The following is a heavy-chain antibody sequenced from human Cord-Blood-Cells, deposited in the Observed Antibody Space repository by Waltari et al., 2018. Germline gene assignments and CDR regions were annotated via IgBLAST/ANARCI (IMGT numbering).Heavy chain of an antibody. Sequence: QVQLQESGPGLVKPSETLSLTCAVSGYSISSGYYWGWIRQPPGKGLEWIGSIYHSGSTYDNPSLKSRVTISVDTSKNQFSLKLSSVTAADTAVYYCAREFASKGMDVWGQGTTVTVSS. J-gene: IGHJ6*02. D-gene: IGHD4-4*01. V-gene: IGHV4-38-2*02. CDR2: IYHSGST. CDR1: GYSISSGYY. CDR3: AREFASKGMDV.